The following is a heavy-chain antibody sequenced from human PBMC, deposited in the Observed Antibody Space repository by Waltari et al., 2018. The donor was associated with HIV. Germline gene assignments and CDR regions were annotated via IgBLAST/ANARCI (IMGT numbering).Heavy chain of an antibody. Sequence: QVTLRESGPAQVKATETLTLTCSFSGFSLTTSGVGVGWIRLPPAKAVEWLAVIDWHGAKRYSPSLDKRHDITKDISDNWVTLTMTTMDTRDTGTYCCAQSLGRGAVYFDHWGQGTLVTVSS. CDR3: AQSLGRGAVYFDH. CDR2: IDWHGAK. CDR1: GFSLTTSGVG. V-gene: IGHV2-5*01. J-gene: IGHJ4*02. D-gene: IGHD7-27*01.